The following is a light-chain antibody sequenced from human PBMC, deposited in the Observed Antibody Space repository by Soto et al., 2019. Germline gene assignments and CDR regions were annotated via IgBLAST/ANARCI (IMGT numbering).Light chain of an antibody. CDR2: EVS. V-gene: IGLV2-14*01. CDR3: SSYTSGSTLPRVL. CDR1: SSDIGGYNY. Sequence: QSALTQPASVSGSPGQSITISCTGTSSDIGGYNYVSWYQQHPGKAPKLMIYEVSNRPSGVSNRFSGSKSGNTASLTISGLQAEDEADYYCSSYTSGSTLPRVLFGGGTKVTVL. J-gene: IGLJ2*01.